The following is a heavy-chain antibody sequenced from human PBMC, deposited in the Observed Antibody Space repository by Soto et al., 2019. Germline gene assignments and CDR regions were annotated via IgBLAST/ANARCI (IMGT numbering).Heavy chain of an antibody. D-gene: IGHD3-22*01. CDR3: AKGSVAAPSMYYYDSSGYSYFDY. V-gene: IGHV3-23*01. Sequence: GSLRLSCAASGFTFSSYAMSWVRQAPGKGLEWVSAISGSGGSTYYADSVKGRFTISRDNSKNTLYLQMNSLRAEDTAVYYCAKGSVAAPSMYYYDSSGYSYFDYWGQATLVTVSS. CDR2: ISGSGGST. CDR1: GFTFSSYA. J-gene: IGHJ4*02.